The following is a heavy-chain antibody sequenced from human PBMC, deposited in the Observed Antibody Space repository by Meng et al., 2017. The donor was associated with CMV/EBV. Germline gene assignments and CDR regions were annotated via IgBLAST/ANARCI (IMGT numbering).Heavy chain of an antibody. V-gene: IGHV4-38-2*02. J-gene: IGHJ3*02. Sequence: SETLSLTCTVSGYSISSGYYWGWIRQPPGKGLEWIGSIYHIGSTYYNPSLKSRVTISVDTSKNQFSLKLSSVTAADTAVYYCASYRGDSYGIHDAFDIWGQGTMVTVSS. D-gene: IGHD5-18*01. CDR3: ASYRGDSYGIHDAFDI. CDR1: GYSISSGYY. CDR2: IYHIGST.